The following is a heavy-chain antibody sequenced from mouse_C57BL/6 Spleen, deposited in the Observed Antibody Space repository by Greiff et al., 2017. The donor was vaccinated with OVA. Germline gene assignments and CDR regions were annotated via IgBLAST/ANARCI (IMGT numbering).Heavy chain of an antibody. Sequence: QVQLQQPGAELVRPGTSVKLSCKASGYTFTSYWMHWVKQRPGQGLEWIGVIDPSDSYTNYNQKFKGKATLTVDTSSSTAYMQLSSLTSEDSAVYYCARGGDSSGYLDYWGQGTTLTVSA. J-gene: IGHJ2*01. D-gene: IGHD3-2*02. CDR3: ARGGDSSGYLDY. CDR2: IDPSDSYT. V-gene: IGHV1-59*01. CDR1: GYTFTSYW.